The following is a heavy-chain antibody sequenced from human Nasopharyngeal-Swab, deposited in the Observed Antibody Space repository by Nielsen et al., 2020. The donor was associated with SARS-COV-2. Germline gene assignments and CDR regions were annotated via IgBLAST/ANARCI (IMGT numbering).Heavy chain of an antibody. D-gene: IGHD3-22*01. CDR2: ISAYNGNT. CDR1: SYTFTSYG. V-gene: IGHV1-18*01. J-gene: IGHJ3*02. CDR3: ARDLTMIDAFDI. Sequence: ASVKVSCKASSYTFTSYGISWVRQAPGQGLEWMGWISAYNGNTNYAQKLQGRVTMTTDTSTSTAYMELRSLRSDDTAVYYCARDLTMIDAFDIWGQGTMVTVSS.